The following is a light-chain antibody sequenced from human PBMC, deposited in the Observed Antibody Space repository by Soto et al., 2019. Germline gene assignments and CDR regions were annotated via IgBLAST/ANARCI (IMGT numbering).Light chain of an antibody. V-gene: IGKV3-11*01. CDR3: QQRSSWPST. Sequence: EIVLTQSPATLSLSPGERATLSCRASQSVSRYLAWYQQNPGQAPRLLIYDASNRATGIPARFSGSGSGTDFTLTITSLEPEDFAVYYCQQRSSWPSTFGGGTKVEI. J-gene: IGKJ4*01. CDR2: DAS. CDR1: QSVSRY.